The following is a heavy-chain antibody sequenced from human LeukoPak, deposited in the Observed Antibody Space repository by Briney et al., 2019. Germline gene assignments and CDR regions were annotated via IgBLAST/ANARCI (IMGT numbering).Heavy chain of an antibody. CDR1: GDSISNYY. CDR3: ARLGKTYFMDF. J-gene: IGHJ6*03. CDR2: LYHSGAA. V-gene: IGHV4-59*08. Sequence: SETLSLTCTVSGDSISNYYWTWIRQTPGKGLEWIGNLYHSGAADYNPSLKTRVTTSVDTSKDQFSLSLRSSTAADTAVYFCARLGKTYFMDFWGTGTTVTVSS. D-gene: IGHD1/OR15-1a*01.